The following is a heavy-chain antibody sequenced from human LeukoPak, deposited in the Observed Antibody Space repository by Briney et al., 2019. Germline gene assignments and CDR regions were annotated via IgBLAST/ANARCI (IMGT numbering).Heavy chain of an antibody. J-gene: IGHJ4*02. CDR2: INGGGSRT. D-gene: IGHD3-3*01. CDR1: GFTFRSYA. Sequence: GGSLRLSCAASGFTFRSYAMSWVRQAPGKGLEWVSAINGGGSRTYYADSVKGRFTISRDNSKNTLYMQVNSLRAEDTAVYYCAKGDSYYDFCLLNWGQGTLVTVSS. V-gene: IGHV3-23*01. CDR3: AKGDSYYDFCLLN.